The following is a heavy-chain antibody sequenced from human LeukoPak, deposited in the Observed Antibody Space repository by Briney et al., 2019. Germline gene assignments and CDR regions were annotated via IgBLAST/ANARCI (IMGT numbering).Heavy chain of an antibody. Sequence: ASVKVSCKASGYTFTGYYMHWVRQASGQGLEWMGWINPNSGGTNFAQRIQGRVTMTRDTSISTAYMELSRVRSDDTAVYYCARTRGIVDPFDYWGQGTLVTVSS. D-gene: IGHD1-26*01. J-gene: IGHJ4*02. CDR3: ARTRGIVDPFDY. V-gene: IGHV1-2*02. CDR2: INPNSGGT. CDR1: GYTFTGYY.